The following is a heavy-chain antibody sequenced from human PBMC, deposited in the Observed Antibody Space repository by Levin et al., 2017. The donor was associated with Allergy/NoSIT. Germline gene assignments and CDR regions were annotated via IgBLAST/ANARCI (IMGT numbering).Heavy chain of an antibody. CDR1: GGSISSGDYY. D-gene: IGHD3-16*02. CDR2: FYYSGST. J-gene: IGHJ4*02. Sequence: SETLSLTCTVSGGSISSGDYYWSWIRQPPGTGLEWIGYFYYSGSTYYNPSLTSRITISIDTSKNQFSLKLSSVTAADTAVYYCARTYYDYIWGSYRIGYFDYWGQGTLVTVSS. V-gene: IGHV4-30-4*01. CDR3: ARTYYDYIWGSYRIGYFDY.